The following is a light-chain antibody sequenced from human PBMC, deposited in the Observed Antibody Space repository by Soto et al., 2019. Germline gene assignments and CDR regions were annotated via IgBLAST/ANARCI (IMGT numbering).Light chain of an antibody. V-gene: IGLV2-14*01. J-gene: IGLJ2*01. Sequence: QSALTQPASVSGSPGQSIAISCSGTSSDVAAYTSVSWDQHHPGKVPKLVIFEFSKRPSGVSNRFSGSKSGNTASLTISGLQAEDEADYYCSSYINTNTLVFAGGTKVTVL. CDR1: SSDVAAYTS. CDR2: EFS. CDR3: SSYINTNTLV.